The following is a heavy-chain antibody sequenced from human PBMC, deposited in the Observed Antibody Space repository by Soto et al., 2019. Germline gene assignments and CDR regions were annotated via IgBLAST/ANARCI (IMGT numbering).Heavy chain of an antibody. J-gene: IGHJ5*02. Sequence: AVKLACTAAGATFSSYTIHWVRQAPGQGLEWIGGLIPIFGTAIYAQKFQGIVTITADESTRTAYMELSSRRSEDTALLYCGRSPGPINKWLDLWGQGTLVTVSS. CDR1: GATFSSYT. CDR2: LIPIFGTA. V-gene: IGHV1-69*13. CDR3: GRSPGPINKWLDL.